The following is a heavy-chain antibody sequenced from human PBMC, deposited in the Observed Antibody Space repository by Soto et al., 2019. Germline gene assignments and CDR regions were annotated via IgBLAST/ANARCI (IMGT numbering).Heavy chain of an antibody. CDR2: ISDSTI. V-gene: IGHV3-11*01. Sequence: QVQLVESGGGLVKPGGSLRLSCAVSGFTFSDYYMSWIRQAPGKGLEWVSYISDSTIYYADSVKGRFTISRDNAKNSLYLQMNSLRSEDTALYYCARESMYYYDSSGKALAFDYWGQGTLVTVSS. CDR3: ARESMYYYDSSGKALAFDY. J-gene: IGHJ4*02. CDR1: GFTFSDYY. D-gene: IGHD3-22*01.